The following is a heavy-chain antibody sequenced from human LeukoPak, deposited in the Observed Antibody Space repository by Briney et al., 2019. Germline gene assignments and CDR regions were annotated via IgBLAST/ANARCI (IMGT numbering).Heavy chain of an antibody. D-gene: IGHD3-10*01. CDR2: INPNSGGT. CDR3: ARERPWSYLGVAFDY. CDR1: GYTFTGYC. V-gene: IGHV1-2*02. Sequence: ASVKVSCKASGYTFTGYCMHWVRQAPGQGLEWMGWINPNSGGTDYAQKFQGRVTMTRDTSISTAYMELSRLRSDDTAVYYCARERPWSYLGVAFDYWGQGTLVTVSS. J-gene: IGHJ4*02.